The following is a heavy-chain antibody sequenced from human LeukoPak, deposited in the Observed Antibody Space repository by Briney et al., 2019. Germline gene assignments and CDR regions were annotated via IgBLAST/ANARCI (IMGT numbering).Heavy chain of an antibody. V-gene: IGHV3-9*01. CDR3: AKNGPNYGDYSFDY. CDR2: ISWNSGSI. D-gene: IGHD4-17*01. CDR1: GFTFDDYA. Sequence: GGSLRLSCAASGFTFDDYAMHWVRQAPGKGLEWVSGISWNSGSIGYADSVKGRFTISRDNAKNSLYLQMNSLRAEDTALYYCAKNGPNYGDYSFDYWGQGTLVTVSS. J-gene: IGHJ4*02.